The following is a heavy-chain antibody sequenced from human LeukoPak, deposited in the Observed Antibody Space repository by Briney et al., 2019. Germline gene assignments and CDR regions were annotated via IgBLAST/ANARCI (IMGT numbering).Heavy chain of an antibody. CDR2: IIGGAGST. CDR1: GFPFNNHG. CDR3: AHGAMYQLDY. V-gene: IGHV3-23*01. D-gene: IGHD2-2*01. J-gene: IGHJ4*02. Sequence: GGSLRLSCAASGFPFNNHGMSWVRQAPGKGLEWVSGIIGGAGSTYYADSVKGRFTISGDNSKNTLFLQMNSLRAEDTAVYYCAHGAMYQLDYWGQGTLVTVSS.